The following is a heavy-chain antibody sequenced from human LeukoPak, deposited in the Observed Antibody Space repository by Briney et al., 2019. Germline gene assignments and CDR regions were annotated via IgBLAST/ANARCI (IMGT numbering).Heavy chain of an antibody. J-gene: IGHJ3*02. CDR1: GGSISSYY. CDR2: MYHSGRT. CDR3: ARARLGPDALDI. D-gene: IGHD6-19*01. Sequence: SETLSLTCTVSGGSISSYYWSWIRQPPGKGLEWIGYMYHSGRTNYNPSLTSRITISVDTSKNQFSLKLGSVTAADTAVYYCARARLGPDALDIWGQGTMVTVSS. V-gene: IGHV4-59*01.